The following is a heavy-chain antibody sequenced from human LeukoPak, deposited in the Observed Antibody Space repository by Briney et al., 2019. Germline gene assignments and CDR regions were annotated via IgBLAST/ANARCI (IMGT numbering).Heavy chain of an antibody. Sequence: GGSLRLSCPASGFTFSSYSMNWVRQAPGKGLEWVSSISSSSSYIYYADSVKGRFTISRGNAKNSLYLQMNSLRAEDTAVYYCARDGTGYSSGWEFDYWGQGTLVTVSS. CDR3: ARDGTGYSSGWEFDY. D-gene: IGHD6-19*01. CDR1: GFTFSSYS. J-gene: IGHJ4*02. CDR2: ISSSSSYI. V-gene: IGHV3-21*01.